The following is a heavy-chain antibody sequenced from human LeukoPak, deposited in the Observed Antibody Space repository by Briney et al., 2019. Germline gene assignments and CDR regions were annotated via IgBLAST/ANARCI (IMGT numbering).Heavy chain of an antibody. Sequence: SETLSLTCTVSGGSISSSSYYWGWIRQPPGKGLEWVGSIYYSGSTYYNPSLKSRVTISVDTSKNQFSLKLSSVTAADTAVYYCVSIAAAGLGRGKFDPWGQGTLVTVSS. CDR2: IYYSGST. V-gene: IGHV4-39*07. J-gene: IGHJ5*02. CDR1: GGSISSSSYY. CDR3: VSIAAAGLGRGKFDP. D-gene: IGHD6-13*01.